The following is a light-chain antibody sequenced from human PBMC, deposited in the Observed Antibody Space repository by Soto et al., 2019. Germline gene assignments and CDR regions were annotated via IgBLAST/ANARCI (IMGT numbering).Light chain of an antibody. J-gene: IGKJ1*01. CDR1: QSISTY. V-gene: IGKV1-5*01. CDR2: DAS. Sequence: SEMTQSPSSLSASEGDRVTITCQASQSISTYLNWYQQKPGKAPKLLIYDASSLESGVPSRFSGSESGTEFTLTISSLQPDDFASDYCQQYNSYSPWTFGQGTKVDIK. CDR3: QQYNSYSPWT.